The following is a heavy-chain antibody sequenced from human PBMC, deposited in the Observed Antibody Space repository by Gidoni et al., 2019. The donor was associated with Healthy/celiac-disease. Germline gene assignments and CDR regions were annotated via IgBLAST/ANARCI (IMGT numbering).Heavy chain of an antibody. Sequence: QVQLVQSGAEVKKPGASVKVSCKASGYTFTGYYMHWVRPAPGQGLEWMGRINPNSGGTNYAQKFQGRVTMTSDTSISTAYMELSRLRSDYTAVYYCARDPPTMVRPMDVWGQGTTVTVSS. J-gene: IGHJ6*02. D-gene: IGHD3-10*01. CDR2: INPNSGGT. V-gene: IGHV1-2*06. CDR1: GYTFTGYY. CDR3: ARDPPTMVRPMDV.